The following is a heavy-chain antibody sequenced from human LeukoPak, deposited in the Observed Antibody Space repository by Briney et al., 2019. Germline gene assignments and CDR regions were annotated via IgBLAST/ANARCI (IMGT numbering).Heavy chain of an antibody. J-gene: IGHJ4*02. Sequence: SETLSLTCTVSGGSISSYYWSWIRQPPGKGLEWIGYIYYSGSTNYNPSLKSRVTISVDTSKNQFSLRLSSVTAADTAVYYCARSGYDFDYWGQGTLVTVSS. CDR2: IYYSGST. D-gene: IGHD5-12*01. CDR3: ARSGYDFDY. CDR1: GGSISSYY. V-gene: IGHV4-59*08.